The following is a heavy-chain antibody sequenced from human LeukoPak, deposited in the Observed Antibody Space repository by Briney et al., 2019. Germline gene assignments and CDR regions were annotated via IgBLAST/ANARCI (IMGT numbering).Heavy chain of an antibody. CDR3: ARVSRGSYHFEY. Sequence: PGGSLRLSCAASRFTFSNYGMHWVRQAPGKGLEWVAVISYDGSNKYYADSVKGRFTISRDNSKNTLYLQMSSLRAEDTAVYYCARVSRGSYHFEYWGQGALVTVSS. CDR1: RFTFSNYG. CDR2: ISYDGSNK. J-gene: IGHJ4*02. D-gene: IGHD1-26*01. V-gene: IGHV3-30*03.